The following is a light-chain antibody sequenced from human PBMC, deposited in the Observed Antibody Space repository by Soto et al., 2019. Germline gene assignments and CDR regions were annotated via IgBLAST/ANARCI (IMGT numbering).Light chain of an antibody. CDR1: QGISSY. CDR3: QQLNSYPRT. CDR2: AAS. Sequence: DIQLTQSPSFLSASVGDRVTITCRASQGISSYLAWYQQKRGKAPKLLIYAASTLQSGVPSRFSGSGSGTEFTLTISSLQPEDFATYYCQQLNSYPRTFGPGTKVDIK. V-gene: IGKV1-9*01. J-gene: IGKJ3*01.